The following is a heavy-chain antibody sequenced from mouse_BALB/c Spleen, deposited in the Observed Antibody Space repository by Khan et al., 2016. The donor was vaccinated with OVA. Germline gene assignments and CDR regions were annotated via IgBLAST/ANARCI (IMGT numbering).Heavy chain of an antibody. V-gene: IGHV2-6-4*01. Sequence: QVQLKESGPGLVAPSQSLSITCTVSGFSLSRYNIHWVRQPPGKGLEWLGMIWGGGGTDYNSTLKSRLSIRKDNSKSQVLFKMNSLQTDDTARYYCARAYYRYDGYYAMDYWGQGTSVTVSS. J-gene: IGHJ4*01. CDR1: GFSLSRYN. CDR3: ARAYYRYDGYYAMDY. D-gene: IGHD2-14*01. CDR2: IWGGGGT.